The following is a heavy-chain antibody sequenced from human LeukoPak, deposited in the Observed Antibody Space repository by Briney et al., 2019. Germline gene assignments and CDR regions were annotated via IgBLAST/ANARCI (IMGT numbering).Heavy chain of an antibody. CDR1: GFTFSSYA. CDR2: IKQDGSEK. Sequence: GGSLRLSCAASGFTFSSYAMSWVRQAPGKGLEWVANIKQDGSEKYYVDSVKGRFTISRDNAKNSLYLQMNSLRAEDTAVYYCARERGSIVVVVAANDEGWFDPWGQGTLVTVSS. J-gene: IGHJ5*02. V-gene: IGHV3-7*01. CDR3: ARERGSIVVVVAANDEGWFDP. D-gene: IGHD2-15*01.